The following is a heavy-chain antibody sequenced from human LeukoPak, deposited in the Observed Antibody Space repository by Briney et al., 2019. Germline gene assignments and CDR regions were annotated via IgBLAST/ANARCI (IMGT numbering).Heavy chain of an antibody. J-gene: IGHJ4*02. CDR1: VFTFRSYS. V-gene: IGHV3-30-3*01. CDR2: ISYDGSNK. Sequence: GGSLRLSCAASVFTFRSYSMHWVRQAPGKGLEWVAAISYDGSNKYYADFVKGRFTISRDNSKNTLNLQMNSLRAEDTAVYSCARPYSSGWYGDFDYWGQGTLVAVSS. D-gene: IGHD6-19*01. CDR3: ARPYSSGWYGDFDY.